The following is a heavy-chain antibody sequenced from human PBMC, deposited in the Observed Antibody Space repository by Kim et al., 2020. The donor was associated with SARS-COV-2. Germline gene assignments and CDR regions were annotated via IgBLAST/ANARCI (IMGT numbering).Heavy chain of an antibody. V-gene: IGHV3-21*01. CDR3: ARDHSGYDFGTFDY. D-gene: IGHD5-12*01. Sequence: AESAQGRFTHTRDTAKNSLYLHMNSLRAEDTAVYYCARDHSGYDFGTFDYWGQGTLVTVSS. J-gene: IGHJ4*02.